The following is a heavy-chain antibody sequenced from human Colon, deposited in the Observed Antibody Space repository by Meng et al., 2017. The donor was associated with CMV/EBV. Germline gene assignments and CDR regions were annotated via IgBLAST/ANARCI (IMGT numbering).Heavy chain of an antibody. CDR3: ATISGGDFDF. CDR1: GYTFTGYF. V-gene: IGHV1-2*02. D-gene: IGHD3-10*01. Sequence: QLGQSGAEVKMPGASLKVSCKPSGYTFTGYFMLWGRQAPGQGLEWMGSLNPNSGDTNSAQKFHGRLNMTRDTSIHTAYMELGSLRSDDTAVYYCATISGGDFDFWGQGTLVTVSS. CDR2: LNPNSGDT. J-gene: IGHJ4*02.